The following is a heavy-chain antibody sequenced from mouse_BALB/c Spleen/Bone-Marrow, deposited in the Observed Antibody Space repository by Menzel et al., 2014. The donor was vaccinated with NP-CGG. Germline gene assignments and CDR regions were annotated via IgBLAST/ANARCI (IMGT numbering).Heavy chain of an antibody. Sequence: VKLVESGPGLVAPSQSLPITCTVSGFSLTSYGVHWVRQPPGKGLEWLGVIWVGGSTNYNSALMSRLSISKDNSKSQVFLKMNSLQTDDTAMYYCARDGEDYWGQDTTLTVSS. CDR3: ARDGEDY. CDR1: GFSLTSYG. CDR2: IWVGGST. J-gene: IGHJ2*01. V-gene: IGHV2-9*02.